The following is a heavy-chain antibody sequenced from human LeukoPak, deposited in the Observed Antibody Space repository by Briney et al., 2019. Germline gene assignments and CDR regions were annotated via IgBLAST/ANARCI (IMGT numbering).Heavy chain of an antibody. CDR3: ARGVAVASFDY. Sequence: SETLSLTCTVSGDSIGINSYYWGWIRQPPGKGLEWIGLINFSGTTYYNPSLKSRVTISVDTSKNQFSLKLSSVTAADTAVYYCARGVAVASFDYWGLGTLVTVSS. V-gene: IGHV4-39*07. CDR1: GDSIGINSYY. D-gene: IGHD6-19*01. CDR2: INFSGTT. J-gene: IGHJ4*02.